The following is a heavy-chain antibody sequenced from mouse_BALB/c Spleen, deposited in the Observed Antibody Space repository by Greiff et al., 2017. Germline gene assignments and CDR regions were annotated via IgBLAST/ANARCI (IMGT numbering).Heavy chain of an antibody. CDR2: INPSTGYT. V-gene: IGHV1-7*01. D-gene: IGHD2-14*01. CDR3: ARRGYYDAMDY. J-gene: IGHJ4*01. CDR1: GYTFTSYW. Sequence: QVQLKESGAELAKPGASVKMSCKASGYTFTSYWMHWVKQRPGQGLEWIGYINPSTGYTEYNQKFKDKATLTADKSSSTAYMQLSSLTSEDSAVYYCARRGYYDAMDYWGQGTSVTVSS.